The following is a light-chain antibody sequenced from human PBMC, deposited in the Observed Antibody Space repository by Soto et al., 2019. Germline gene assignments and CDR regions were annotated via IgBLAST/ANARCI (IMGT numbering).Light chain of an antibody. J-gene: IGKJ4*01. CDR1: QSVSSSY. CDR3: QQYGSFALT. Sequence: EIVLTQSPGTLSLSPGERATLSCRASQSVSSSYLAWYQQKPGQAPRLLIYGASSRATGIPDRFSGSGSGTDFTLTISRLEPEDFAVYYCQQYGSFALTFGGWTKVEIK. V-gene: IGKV3-20*01. CDR2: GAS.